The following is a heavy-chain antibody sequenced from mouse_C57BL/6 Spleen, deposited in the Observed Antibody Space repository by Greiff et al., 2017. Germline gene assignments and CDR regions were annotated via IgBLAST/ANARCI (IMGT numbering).Heavy chain of an antibody. CDR3: VRISCVNYFDY. CDR2: IRSKSNNYAT. J-gene: IGHJ2*01. V-gene: IGHV10-1*01. CDR1: GFSFNTYA. Sequence: EVKLVESGGGLVQPKGSLKLSCAASGFSFNTYAMNWVRQAPGKGLEWVARIRSKSNNYATYYSDSVKDSFTISRDDSEIMLYLQMNNLKTEDTAMYYCVRISCVNYFDYWGQGTTLTVSS.